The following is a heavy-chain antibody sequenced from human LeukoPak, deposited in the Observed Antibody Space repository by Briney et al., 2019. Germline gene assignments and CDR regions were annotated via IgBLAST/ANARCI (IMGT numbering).Heavy chain of an antibody. CDR2: IIPIFGTA. V-gene: IGHV1-69*05. D-gene: IGHD3-10*01. CDR3: ARDSIVVRGVRYYYYYMDV. Sequence: SVKVSCKAPGGTFSSYAISWVRQAPGQGLEWMGGIIPIFGTANYAQKFQGRVTITTDESTSTAYMELSSLRSEDTAVYYCARDSIVVRGVRYYYYYMDVWGKGTTVTVSS. CDR1: GGTFSSYA. J-gene: IGHJ6*03.